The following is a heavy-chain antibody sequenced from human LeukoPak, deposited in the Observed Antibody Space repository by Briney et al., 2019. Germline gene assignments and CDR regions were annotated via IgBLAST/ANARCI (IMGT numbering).Heavy chain of an antibody. CDR2: IHTSGSN. CDR3: ARLSAAVHLGAFDL. CDR1: GVSISPYY. Sequence: SETLSPTCAVSGVSISPYYWAWIRQPPGKGLERIGYIHTSGSNNQYPSLKSRVTISVDKSKNHFSLRLTSVTAADTAVYYCARLSAAVHLGAFDLWGQGTMVTVSS. D-gene: IGHD3-3*01. J-gene: IGHJ3*01. V-gene: IGHV4-4*09.